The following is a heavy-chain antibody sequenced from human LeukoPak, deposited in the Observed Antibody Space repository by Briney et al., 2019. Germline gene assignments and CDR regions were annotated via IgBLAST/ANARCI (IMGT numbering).Heavy chain of an antibody. CDR2: ISWDGGST. D-gene: IGHD2-8*01. J-gene: IGHJ4*02. V-gene: IGHV3-43*01. CDR1: GFNFDDYT. Sequence: GGSLRLSCGASGFNFDDYTMHWVRQAPGKGVEWVSLISWDGGSTYYADSVKGRFTISRDNSKNSLYLQMNSLRTEDTALYYCAKDHSNGYFDYWGQGTLVTVSS. CDR3: AKDHSNGYFDY.